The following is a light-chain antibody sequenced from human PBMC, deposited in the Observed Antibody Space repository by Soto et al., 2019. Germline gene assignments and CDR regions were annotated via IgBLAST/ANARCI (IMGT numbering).Light chain of an antibody. CDR3: QQYSTWRLIT. Sequence: EIVMTQSPATLSVSPGERATLSCRASQSGSSNLAWYQQKRGQAPRLLIYGTSTRATGIPARFSGSGSGTEFTLTICSLQSEDFAVYYCQQYSTWRLITSCQRTRLEN. CDR2: GTS. CDR1: QSGSSN. V-gene: IGKV3-15*01. J-gene: IGKJ5*01.